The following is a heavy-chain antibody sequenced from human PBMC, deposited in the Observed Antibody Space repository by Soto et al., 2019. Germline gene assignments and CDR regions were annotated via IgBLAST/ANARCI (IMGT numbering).Heavy chain of an antibody. V-gene: IGHV4-39*01. CDR2: MYYSGST. CDR1: GASIRSSYNY. Sequence: PSETLSLTCTVSGASIRSSYNYWGWIRQSPGKGLEWIGSMYYSGSTNYNPSLKSRVTISADASKNQYSLRLTSVTAADTAVYYFVRGDWTDVVRLLSWRQGTLVTVSS. J-gene: IGHJ5*02. D-gene: IGHD1-1*01. CDR3: VRGDWTDVVRLLS.